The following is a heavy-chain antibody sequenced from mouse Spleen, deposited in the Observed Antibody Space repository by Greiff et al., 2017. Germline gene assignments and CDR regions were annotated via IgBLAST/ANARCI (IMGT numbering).Heavy chain of an antibody. CDR1: GYTFTDYY. CDR2: INPNNGGT. J-gene: IGHJ3*01. CDR3: ARAGIITTATAY. V-gene: IGHV1-26*01. D-gene: IGHD1-2*01. Sequence: EVQLQQSGPELVKPGASVKISCKASGYTFTDYYMNWVKQSHGKSLEWIGDINPNNGGTSYNQKFKGKATLTVDKSSSTAYMELRSLTSEDSAVYYCARAGIITTATAYWGQGTLVTVSA.